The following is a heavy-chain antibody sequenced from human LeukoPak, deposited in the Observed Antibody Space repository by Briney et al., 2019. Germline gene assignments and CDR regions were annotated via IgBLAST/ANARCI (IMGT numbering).Heavy chain of an antibody. CDR2: ISAYNGNI. J-gene: IGHJ5*02. Sequence: ASVKVSCKASGYTFTSNGISWVRQAPGQGLEWMGCISAYNGNINYAQKFQGRVTMTTDTSTSTVPTELRSLRSDDTAVYYCVREADQDCSGGSCYRSSGNWLDPWGQGTLVTVSS. CDR1: GYTFTSNG. CDR3: VREADQDCSGGSCYRSSGNWLDP. D-gene: IGHD2-15*01. V-gene: IGHV1-18*04.